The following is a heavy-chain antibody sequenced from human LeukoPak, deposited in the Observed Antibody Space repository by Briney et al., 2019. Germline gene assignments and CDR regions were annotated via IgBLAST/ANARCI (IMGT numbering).Heavy chain of an antibody. D-gene: IGHD3-16*01. CDR1: GGSISSGGYY. Sequence: PSETLSLTCTVSGGSISSGGYYWTWIRQHPGKGLEWIGYVFYSGTTYYSPSLKSRVTMSVDTSKNQFSLKLSSVTAADTAVYYCARDGGIPYYFDFWGQGTLVTVSS. V-gene: IGHV4-31*03. CDR3: ARDGGIPYYFDF. CDR2: VFYSGTT. J-gene: IGHJ4*02.